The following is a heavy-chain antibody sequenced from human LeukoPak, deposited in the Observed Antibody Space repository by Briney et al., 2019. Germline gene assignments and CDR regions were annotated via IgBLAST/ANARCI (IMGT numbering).Heavy chain of an antibody. V-gene: IGHV3-7*01. CDR1: AFTISGYW. Sequence: GGSLRLSCAASAFTISGYWMNWVRQAPGKGLEWVASMTEDGNNVFYVDSVKGRFTISGDNAKNSLYLQMNSLRADDTAVYYCTRGLHDYWGQGTLVTVS. D-gene: IGHD2-15*01. CDR2: MTEDGNNV. CDR3: TRGLHDY. J-gene: IGHJ4*02.